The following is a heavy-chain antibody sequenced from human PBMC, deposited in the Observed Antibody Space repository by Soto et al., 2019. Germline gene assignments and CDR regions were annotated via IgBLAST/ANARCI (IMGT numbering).Heavy chain of an antibody. CDR1: GFTFSSYS. Sequence: EVQLVESGGGLVQPGGSLRLSCAASGFTFSSYSMNWVRQAPGKGLEWVSYISSSSSTIYYADSVKGRFTISRDNAKNSLYLQMNSLRDEVTAVYYCATDGTVTPPGVLDYWGQGTLVTVSS. V-gene: IGHV3-48*02. CDR3: ATDGTVTPPGVLDY. CDR2: ISSSSSTI. J-gene: IGHJ4*02. D-gene: IGHD4-4*01.